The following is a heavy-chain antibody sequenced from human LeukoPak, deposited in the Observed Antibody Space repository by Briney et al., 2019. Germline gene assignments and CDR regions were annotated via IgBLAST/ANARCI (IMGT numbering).Heavy chain of an antibody. Sequence: GGSLRLSCAASGFTFSSYWMSWVRQAPGKGLELVANIKQDGSEKYYVDSVKGRFTISRDNAKNSLYLQMNSLRAEDTAVYYCARDDPSTMVRGVISWGQGTLVTVSS. CDR1: GFTFSSYW. CDR2: IKQDGSEK. J-gene: IGHJ4*02. CDR3: ARDDPSTMVRGVIS. D-gene: IGHD3-10*01. V-gene: IGHV3-7*01.